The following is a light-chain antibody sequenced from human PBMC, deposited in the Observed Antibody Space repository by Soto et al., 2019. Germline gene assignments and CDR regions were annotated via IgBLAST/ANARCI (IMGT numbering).Light chain of an antibody. J-gene: IGKJ4*01. CDR1: QSVNIN. Sequence: EIVMTQSPATLSVSPGERATLSCRASQSVNINLAWYQQKPGQAPRLLIYGTSTRATGVPARFSGSGSGTEFTLTISNLQSEDFAVYYCQKYNDWPPLTFGGGTKVAIK. CDR2: GTS. CDR3: QKYNDWPPLT. V-gene: IGKV3-15*01.